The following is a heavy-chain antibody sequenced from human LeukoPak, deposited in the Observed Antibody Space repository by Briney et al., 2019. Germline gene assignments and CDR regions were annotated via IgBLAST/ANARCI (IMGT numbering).Heavy chain of an antibody. Sequence: ASVKVSCKASGYTFTGYYMHWVRQAPGQGLGWMGWINPNSGGTNYAQKFQGRVTMTRDTAISTAYMDLSRLRSDDTAVYYCARNMLLWFGELLSPSDYWGQGTLVTVSS. J-gene: IGHJ4*02. V-gene: IGHV1-2*02. D-gene: IGHD3-10*01. CDR2: INPNSGGT. CDR3: ARNMLLWFGELLSPSDY. CDR1: GYTFTGYY.